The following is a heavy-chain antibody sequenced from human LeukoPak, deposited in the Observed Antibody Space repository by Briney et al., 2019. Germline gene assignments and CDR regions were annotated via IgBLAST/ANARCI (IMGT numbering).Heavy chain of an antibody. Sequence: SGPALVQPTQTLTLTCTFSGFSLSTSGMCVSWISQPPGKALEWLALIDWDDDKYYSTSLKTRLTISKDTSKNQVVLTMTNMDPVDTATYYCARTVGCGWNDGGDWFDPWGQGTLVTVSS. CDR3: ARTVGCGWNDGGDWFDP. J-gene: IGHJ5*02. V-gene: IGHV2-70*01. D-gene: IGHD1-1*01. CDR2: IDWDDDK. CDR1: GFSLSTSGMC.